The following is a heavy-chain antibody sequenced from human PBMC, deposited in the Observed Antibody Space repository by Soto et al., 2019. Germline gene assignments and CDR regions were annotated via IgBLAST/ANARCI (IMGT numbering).Heavy chain of an antibody. J-gene: IGHJ1*01. V-gene: IGHV1-69*13. CDR2: IIPIFGIA. D-gene: IGHD2-21*02. CDR3: ARVGEYCGGACPQYFQH. CDR1: GGSFRSNA. Sequence: SVKVSCKASGGSFRSNALSWVRQAPGQGLEWMGRIIPIFGIANYAQRFQGRVTITADESTGTAYMELSSLRSEDTAVYYCARVGEYCGGACPQYFQHWG.